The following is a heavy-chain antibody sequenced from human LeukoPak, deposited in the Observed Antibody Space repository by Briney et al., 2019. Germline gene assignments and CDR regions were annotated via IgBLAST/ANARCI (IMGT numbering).Heavy chain of an antibody. Sequence: SETLSLTCTVSGGSISSYYWSWIRQPPGKGLEWIGEINHSGSTNYNPSLKSRVTISVDTSKNQFSLKLSSVTAADTAVYYCARVGRSTYYYGSGSRPMGHNWFDPWGQGTLVTVSS. CDR3: ARVGRSTYYYGSGSRPMGHNWFDP. D-gene: IGHD3-10*01. J-gene: IGHJ5*02. CDR2: INHSGST. CDR1: GGSISSYY. V-gene: IGHV4-34*01.